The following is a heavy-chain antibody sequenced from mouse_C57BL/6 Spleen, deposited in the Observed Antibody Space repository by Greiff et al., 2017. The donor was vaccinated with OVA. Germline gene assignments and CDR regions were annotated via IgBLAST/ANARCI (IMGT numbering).Heavy chain of an antibody. Sequence: QVHVKQSGPELVKPGASVKLSCKASGYTFTSYDINWVKQRPGQGLEWIGWIYPRDGSTKYNEKFKGKATLTVDTSSSTASMELHSLTSEDSAVCCCAREGDYYCGSSGGFAYWGQGTLVTVSA. CDR2: IYPRDGST. V-gene: IGHV1-85*01. CDR3: AREGDYYCGSSGGFAY. J-gene: IGHJ3*01. D-gene: IGHD1-1*01. CDR1: GYTFTSYD.